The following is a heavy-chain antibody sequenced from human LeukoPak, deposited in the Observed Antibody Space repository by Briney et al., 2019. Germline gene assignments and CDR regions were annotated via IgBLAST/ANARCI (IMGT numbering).Heavy chain of an antibody. V-gene: IGHV4-34*01. Sequence: SETLSLTCAVYGGSFSGYYWSWIRQPPGKGLEWIGEINHSGSTNYNPSLKSRVTISVDTSKNQFSLKLSSVTAADTAVYYCARRGMNIVVVPAAIGGNWFDPWGQGTLVTVSS. CDR2: INHSGST. CDR3: ARRGMNIVVVPAAIGGNWFDP. J-gene: IGHJ5*02. CDR1: GGSFSGYY. D-gene: IGHD2-2*01.